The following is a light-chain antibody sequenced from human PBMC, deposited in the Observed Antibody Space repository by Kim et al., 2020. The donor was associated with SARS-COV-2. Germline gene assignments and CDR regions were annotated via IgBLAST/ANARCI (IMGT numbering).Light chain of an antibody. CDR2: GAS. J-gene: IGKJ2*01. CDR3: QQYYSSPAT. Sequence: SLSPGERATLSCRASQSVSSYLAWYQQKPGQAPRLLIYGASSRATGIPDRFSGSESGTDSTLTISRLEPEDFAVYYCQQYYSSPATFGQGTKLEI. V-gene: IGKV3-20*01. CDR1: QSVSSY.